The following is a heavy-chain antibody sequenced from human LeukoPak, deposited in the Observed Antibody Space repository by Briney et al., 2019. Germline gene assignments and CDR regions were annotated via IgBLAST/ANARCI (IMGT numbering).Heavy chain of an antibody. D-gene: IGHD7-27*01. CDR1: GGSISSSSYY. J-gene: IGHJ4*02. CDR3: ARDLAGEDFDY. CDR2: IYYSGST. V-gene: IGHV4-39*07. Sequence: SETLSLTCTVSGGSISSSSYYWGWIRQPPGKGLEWIGSIYYSGSTYYNPSLKSRVTISVDTSKNQFSLKLSSVTAADTAVYYCARDLAGEDFDYWGQGTLVTVSS.